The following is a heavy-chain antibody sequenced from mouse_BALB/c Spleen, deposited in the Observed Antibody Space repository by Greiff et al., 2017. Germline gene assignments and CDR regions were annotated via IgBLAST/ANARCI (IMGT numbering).Heavy chain of an antibody. Sequence: QVQLKESGAELVKPGASVKLSCKASGYTFTSYYMYWVKQRPGQGLEWIGEINPSNGGTNFNEKFKSKATLTVDKSSSTAYMQLSSLTSEDSAVYYCTTSTMITTAWFAYWGQGTLVTVSA. V-gene: IGHV1S81*02. J-gene: IGHJ3*01. CDR1: GYTFTSYY. D-gene: IGHD2-4*01. CDR3: TTSTMITTAWFAY. CDR2: INPSNGGT.